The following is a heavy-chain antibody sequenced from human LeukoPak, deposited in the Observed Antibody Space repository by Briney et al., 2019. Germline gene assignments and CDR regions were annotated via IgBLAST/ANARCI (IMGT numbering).Heavy chain of an antibody. J-gene: IGHJ4*02. D-gene: IGHD4-11*01. V-gene: IGHV3-21*01. CDR3: ARDQGGSSTVTTADY. CDR1: GFTSSSYT. CDR2: ISSSSSYI. Sequence: GGSLRLSCAASGFTSSSYTMNWVRQAPGKGLEWVSSISSSSSYIYYADSVKGRFTISRDNAKNSLYLQMNSLRAEDTAVYYCARDQGGSSTVTTADYWGQGTLVTVSS.